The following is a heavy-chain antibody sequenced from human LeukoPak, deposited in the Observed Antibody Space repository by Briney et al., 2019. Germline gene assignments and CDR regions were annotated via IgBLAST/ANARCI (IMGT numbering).Heavy chain of an antibody. CDR1: GFTFTSYW. V-gene: IGHV3-7*01. CDR3: ARERVVVPAALYYFDY. Sequence: PGGSLRLSCAASGFTFTSYWMSWVRQAPGKGLEWVANIKQDGSEKYYVDSVKGRFTISRDNAKNSLYLQMNSLRAEDTAVYYCARERVVVPAALYYFDYWGQGTLVTVSS. J-gene: IGHJ4*02. CDR2: IKQDGSEK. D-gene: IGHD2-2*01.